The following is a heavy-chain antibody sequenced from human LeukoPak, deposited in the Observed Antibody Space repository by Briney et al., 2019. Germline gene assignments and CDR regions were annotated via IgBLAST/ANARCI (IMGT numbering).Heavy chain of an antibody. CDR1: GGSISSYY. CDR3: ASSHYDILTGYLPDAFDI. D-gene: IGHD3-9*01. Sequence: SETLSLTCTVSGGSISSYYWSWIRQPPGKGLEWIGYIYYSGSTNYNPSLKSRVTISVDTSKNQFSLKLSSVTAADTAVYYCASSHYDILTGYLPDAFDIWGQGTMVTVSS. J-gene: IGHJ3*02. CDR2: IYYSGST. V-gene: IGHV4-59*08.